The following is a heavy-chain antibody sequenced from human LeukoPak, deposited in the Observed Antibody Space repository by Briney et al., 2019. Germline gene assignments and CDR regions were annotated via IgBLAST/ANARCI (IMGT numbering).Heavy chain of an antibody. D-gene: IGHD2-21*02. CDR1: GGTFSSYA. V-gene: IGHV1-69*06. Sequence: GSPVEVSCKASGGTFSSYAISWVRQAPGQGLEWMGGIIPIFGTANYAQKFQGRVTITADKSTSTAYMELSSLRSEDTAVYYCARETAYCGGGDCYAYFDYWGQGTLVTVSS. J-gene: IGHJ4*02. CDR3: ARETAYCGGGDCYAYFDY. CDR2: IIPIFGTA.